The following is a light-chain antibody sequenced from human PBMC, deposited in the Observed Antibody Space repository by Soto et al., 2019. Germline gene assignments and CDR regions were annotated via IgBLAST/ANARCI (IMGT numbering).Light chain of an antibody. V-gene: IGLV2-11*01. J-gene: IGLJ2*01. CDR3: CSYAGSYTHVV. CDR2: DVS. Sequence: QSVLTQPRSVSGSPGQSVTISCTGTSSDVGGYNYVSWYQQPPGKAPKLMIYDVSKRPSGVPDRFSGSKSGNTASLTISGLQAEDEADYYCCSYAGSYTHVVFGGGTKLTVL. CDR1: SSDVGGYNY.